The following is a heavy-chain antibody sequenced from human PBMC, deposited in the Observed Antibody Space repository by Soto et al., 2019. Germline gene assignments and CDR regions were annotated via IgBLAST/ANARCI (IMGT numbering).Heavy chain of an antibody. CDR3: ANQDDFWSGYYPSPHIYFDY. J-gene: IGHJ4*02. D-gene: IGHD3-3*01. Sequence: GGSLRLSCAASGFTFSSYAMSWVRQAPGKGLEWVSAISGSGGSTYYADSVKGRFTISRDNSKNRLYLQMNSLRAEDTAVYYCANQDDFWSGYYPSPHIYFDYWGQGTLVTVSS. CDR1: GFTFSSYA. V-gene: IGHV3-23*01. CDR2: ISGSGGST.